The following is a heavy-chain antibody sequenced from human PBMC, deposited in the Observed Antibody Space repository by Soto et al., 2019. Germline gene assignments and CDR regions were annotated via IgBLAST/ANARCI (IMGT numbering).Heavy chain of an antibody. CDR3: AKVLGYGEEAFDI. J-gene: IGHJ3*02. CDR2: ISGSGGST. Sequence: GESLKISCAASGFTFSSYAMSWVRQAPGKGLEWVSAISGSGGSTYYADSVKGRFTISRDNSKNTLYLQMNSLRAEDTAVYYCAKVLGYGEEAFDIWGQGTMVTVSS. D-gene: IGHD4-17*01. CDR1: GFTFSSYA. V-gene: IGHV3-23*01.